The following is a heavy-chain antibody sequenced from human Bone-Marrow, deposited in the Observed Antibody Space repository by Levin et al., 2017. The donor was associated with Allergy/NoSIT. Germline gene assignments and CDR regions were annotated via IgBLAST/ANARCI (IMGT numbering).Heavy chain of an antibody. Sequence: GGSLRLSCAASGFTFSSYAMSWVRQAPGKGLEWVSAISGSGGSTYYADSVKGRFTISRDNSKNTLYLQMNSLRAEDTAVYYCAKDGPIYCSSTSCYGVGYYMDVWGKGTTVTVSS. V-gene: IGHV3-23*01. J-gene: IGHJ6*03. CDR2: ISGSGGST. CDR1: GFTFSSYA. CDR3: AKDGPIYCSSTSCYGVGYYMDV. D-gene: IGHD2-2*01.